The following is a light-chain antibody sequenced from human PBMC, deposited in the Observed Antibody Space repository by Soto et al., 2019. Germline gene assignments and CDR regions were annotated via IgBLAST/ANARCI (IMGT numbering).Light chain of an antibody. Sequence: QSVLTQPPSASATPGQRVTMSGSGSNIGSRSVYWYQHLPGTAPQLLIYSTDLRPSGVTDRFSGSKSGTSASLAISGLQSEDEANYYCATWDARLNGWVFCGGTELTVL. V-gene: IGLV1-44*01. J-gene: IGLJ2*01. CDR1: SNIGSRS. CDR3: ATWDARLNGWV. CDR2: STD.